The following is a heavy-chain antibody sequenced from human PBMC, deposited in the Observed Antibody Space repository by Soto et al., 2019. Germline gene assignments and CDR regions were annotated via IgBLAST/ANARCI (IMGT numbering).Heavy chain of an antibody. J-gene: IGHJ3*01. CDR1: GGTFSSYT. CDR2: IIPILGIA. V-gene: IGHV1-69*04. Sequence: SVKVSCKASGGTFSSYTISWVRQAPGQGLEWMGRIIPILGIANYAQKFQGRVTITADKSTSTAYMELSSLRSEDTAVYYCARDLPCSFGGSSSLAFYSWGQEKMLPISS. CDR3: ARDLPCSFGGSSSLAFYS. D-gene: IGHD2-15*01.